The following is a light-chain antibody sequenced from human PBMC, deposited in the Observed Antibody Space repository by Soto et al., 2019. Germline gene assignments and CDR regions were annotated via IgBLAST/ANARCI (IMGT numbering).Light chain of an antibody. CDR1: QTVLYSSNNKNY. CDR2: WAS. V-gene: IGKV4-1*01. CDR3: QQYNSPPPT. J-gene: IGKJ2*01. Sequence: DIVMTQSPDSLAVSLGERATINCKSSQTVLYSSNNKNYLAWYLQKPGQPPKLLIYWASTLESGVPDRFSGSGSSTDFTLTICSMQAEDVAVYYCQQYNSPPPTFGQGNKLEIK.